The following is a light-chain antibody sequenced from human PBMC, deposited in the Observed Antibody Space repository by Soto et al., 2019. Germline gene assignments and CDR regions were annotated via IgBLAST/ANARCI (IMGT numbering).Light chain of an antibody. CDR2: AAS. CDR1: QGIRND. V-gene: IGKV1-6*01. CDR3: LQDYNYPPT. Sequence: AIQMTQSPSSLSASVGDKVTITCRASQGIRNDLGWYQQKPGKAPKLLICAASSLQSGVPSRFSGSGSGTDFTLTISSLQPEDFATYYCLQDYNYPPTFGGGTKVEIK. J-gene: IGKJ4*01.